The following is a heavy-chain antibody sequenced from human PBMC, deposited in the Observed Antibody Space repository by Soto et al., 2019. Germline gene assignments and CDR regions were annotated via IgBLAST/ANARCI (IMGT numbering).Heavy chain of an antibody. J-gene: IGHJ4*02. CDR3: AKGVRGAVAGTLYYFDY. V-gene: IGHV3-30*18. Sequence: GGSLRLSCAASGFTFSSYGMHWVRQAPGKGLEWVAVISYDGSNKYYADSVKGRFTISRDNSRNTLYLQMNSLRAEDTAVYYCAKGVRGAVAGTLYYFDYWGQGTLVTVSS. CDR2: ISYDGSNK. D-gene: IGHD6-19*01. CDR1: GFTFSSYG.